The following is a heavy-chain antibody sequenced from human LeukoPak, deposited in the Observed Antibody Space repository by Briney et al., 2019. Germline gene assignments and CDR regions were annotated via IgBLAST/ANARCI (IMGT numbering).Heavy chain of an antibody. CDR3: AKGTGDYGMDV. Sequence: GGSLRLSCAASGFTFSSYGMHWVRQAPGKGLEWVAVISYDGSNKYYADSVKGRFTISRDNPKNTLYLQMNSLRAEDTAVYYCAKGTGDYGMDVWGQGTTVTVSS. V-gene: IGHV3-30*18. D-gene: IGHD3-10*01. CDR2: ISYDGSNK. J-gene: IGHJ6*02. CDR1: GFTFSSYG.